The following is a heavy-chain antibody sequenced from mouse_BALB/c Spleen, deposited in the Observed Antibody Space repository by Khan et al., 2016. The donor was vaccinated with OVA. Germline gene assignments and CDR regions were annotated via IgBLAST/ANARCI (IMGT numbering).Heavy chain of an antibody. D-gene: IGHD2-3*01. Sequence: QVQLQQSGPELVKPGASVKMSCKASGYTFTDYVINWVKQRTGQGLEWIGDIFPGGGSSYYNEKFKGKAKLTADKSSNTAYMQLSSLTFEDSAVYFCARGGYSVFAYCGQGTLVTVSA. V-gene: IGHV1-77*01. CDR1: GYTFTDYV. J-gene: IGHJ3*01. CDR2: IFPGGGSS. CDR3: ARGGYSVFAY.